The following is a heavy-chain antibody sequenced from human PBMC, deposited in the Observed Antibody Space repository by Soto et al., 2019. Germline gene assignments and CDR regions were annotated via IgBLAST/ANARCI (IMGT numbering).Heavy chain of an antibody. Sequence: QVQLVQSGAEVKKPGASVKVSCKASGYTFTSFYMHWVRQAPGQGLEWMGIINPSGGGTAYAQNFQGRVTMTRDTSTSTVYMELSSLRSEDTAVYYCARDSTLAYWGQGTLGTVSS. CDR2: INPSGGGT. J-gene: IGHJ4*02. CDR1: GYTFTSFY. V-gene: IGHV1-46*01. CDR3: ARDSTLAY.